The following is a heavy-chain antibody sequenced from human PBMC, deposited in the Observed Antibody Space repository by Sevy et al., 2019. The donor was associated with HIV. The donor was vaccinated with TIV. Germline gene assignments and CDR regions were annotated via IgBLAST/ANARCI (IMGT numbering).Heavy chain of an antibody. V-gene: IGHV3-7*01. CDR1: GFTFSTYW. CDR2: LKQDGTDE. CDR3: ARALADWRSVHYSA. Sequence: GGSLRLSCAASGFTFSTYWMTWVRQAPGKGLEWVANLKQDGTDEENVDSVKGRFTIARDYAKKTLYLRLDSLRAENTAVYFCARALADWRSVHYSAWGQGTLVTVSS. J-gene: IGHJ5*02. D-gene: IGHD3-3*01.